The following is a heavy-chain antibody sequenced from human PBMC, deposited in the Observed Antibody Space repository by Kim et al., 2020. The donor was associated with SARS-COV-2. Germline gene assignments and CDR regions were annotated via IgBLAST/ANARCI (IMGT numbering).Heavy chain of an antibody. CDR1: GFTFSSYW. CDR2: IKQDGSEK. J-gene: IGHJ4*02. V-gene: IGHV3-7*01. Sequence: GGSLRLSCAASGFTFSSYWMSWVRQAPGKGLEWVANIKQDGSEKYYVDSVKGRFTISRDNAKNSLYLQMNSLRAEDTAVYYCARYALYAPGKGGFPFDYWGQGTLVTVSS. D-gene: IGHD6-13*01. CDR3: ARYALYAPGKGGFPFDY.